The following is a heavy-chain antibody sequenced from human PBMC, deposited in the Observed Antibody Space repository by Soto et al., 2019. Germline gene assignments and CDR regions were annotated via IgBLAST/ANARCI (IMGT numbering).Heavy chain of an antibody. CDR2: INHSGST. Sequence: QVQLQQWGAGLLKPSETLSLTCAVYGGSFSGYYCSWIRQPPGKGLEWIAEINHSGSTNYNPSLKSRGTISVETSKNQCSLKVGSVTAAATAVYDCASGKWYSSGQQVAYCGQGALVTVSS. CDR1: GGSFSGYY. V-gene: IGHV4-34*01. CDR3: ASGKWYSSGQQVAY. D-gene: IGHD6-19*01. J-gene: IGHJ4*02.